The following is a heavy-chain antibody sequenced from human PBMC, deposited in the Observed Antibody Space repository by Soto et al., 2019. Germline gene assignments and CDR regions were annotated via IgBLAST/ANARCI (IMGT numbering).Heavy chain of an antibody. Sequence: SLTCAVSGGSIRSSNWWSWVRQPPGKGLEWIGEIYHSGSTNYNPSLKSRVTISVDKSKNQFSLKLSSVTAADTAVYYCARDLKYRYSGYDYVDWGQGTLVTVSS. V-gene: IGHV4-4*02. D-gene: IGHD5-12*01. J-gene: IGHJ4*02. CDR2: IYHSGST. CDR3: ARDLKYRYSGYDYVD. CDR1: GGSIRSSNW.